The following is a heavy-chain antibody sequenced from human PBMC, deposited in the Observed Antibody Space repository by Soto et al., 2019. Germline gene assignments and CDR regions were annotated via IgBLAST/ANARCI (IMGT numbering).Heavy chain of an antibody. V-gene: IGHV3-23*01. CDR3: AKDRSQGAVAGTSDFDY. CDR1: GFSFSSYA. Sequence: GGSLRLSCAASGFSFSSYALNWVRQAPGKGLEWVSTISGRGGRAYYADSVKGRFTISRDNSKNALYLQLDSLRAEDTAVYYCAKDRSQGAVAGTSDFDYWGQGTLVTVSS. J-gene: IGHJ4*02. D-gene: IGHD6-19*01. CDR2: ISGRGGRA.